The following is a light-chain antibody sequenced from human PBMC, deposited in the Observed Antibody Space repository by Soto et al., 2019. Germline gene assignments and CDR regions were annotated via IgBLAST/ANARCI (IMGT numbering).Light chain of an antibody. V-gene: IGLV1-36*01. Sequence: QSVLTQPPSVSEAPRQRVTISCSGSSSNIGNNAVNWYQQLPGKAPKLLIYYDDLLPSGVSDRFSGSKSGTSASLAISGLQSEDEADYYCAAWDDSLRVFGTGTKVTDL. CDR3: AAWDDSLRV. CDR2: YDD. J-gene: IGLJ1*01. CDR1: SSNIGNNA.